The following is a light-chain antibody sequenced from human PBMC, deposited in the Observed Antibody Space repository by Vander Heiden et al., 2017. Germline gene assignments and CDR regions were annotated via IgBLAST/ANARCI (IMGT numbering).Light chain of an antibody. CDR2: KDG. Sequence: SYELTQPPSVSVSPGQTARITCSGDALPKQYAYWYQQKPGQAPVLVRYKDGERPSGIPERFSGSSSGTTVTLTISGVQAEDEADYYWQSADSSGTYVVFGGGTKLTVL. CDR1: ALPKQY. J-gene: IGLJ2*01. V-gene: IGLV3-25*03. CDR3: QSADSSGTYVV.